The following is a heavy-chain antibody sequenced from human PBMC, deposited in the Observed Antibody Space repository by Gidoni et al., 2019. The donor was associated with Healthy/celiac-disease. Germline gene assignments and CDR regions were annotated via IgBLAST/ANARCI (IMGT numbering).Heavy chain of an antibody. CDR3: AREGAPYGDYRLSVYYYGMDV. CDR1: GGSISSSNW. Sequence: QVQLQESGPGLVTPSGTLSLTCAVSGGSISSSNWWSWVRQPPGKGLEWIGEIYHSGSTNYNPSLKSRVTISVDKSKNQFSLKLSSVTAADTAVYYCAREGAPYGDYRLSVYYYGMDVWGQGTTVTVSS. CDR2: IYHSGST. V-gene: IGHV4-4*02. J-gene: IGHJ6*02. D-gene: IGHD4-17*01.